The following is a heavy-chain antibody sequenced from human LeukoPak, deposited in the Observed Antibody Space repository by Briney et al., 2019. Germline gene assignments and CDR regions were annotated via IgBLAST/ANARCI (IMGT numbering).Heavy chain of an antibody. J-gene: IGHJ4*02. Sequence: GGSLRLSCAASGFTFSSYAMSWVRQAPGKGLEWVSAISGSGGTYYADSVKGRFTISRDNSKNTLYLQMNSLRAEDTAVYYCAKWDGSGSYYNGYDYWGQGTLVTVSS. V-gene: IGHV3-23*01. CDR1: GFTFSSYA. D-gene: IGHD3-10*01. CDR3: AKWDGSGSYYNGYDY. CDR2: ISGSGGT.